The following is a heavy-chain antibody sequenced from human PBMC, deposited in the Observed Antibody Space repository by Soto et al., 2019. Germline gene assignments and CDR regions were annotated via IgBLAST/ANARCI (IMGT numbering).Heavy chain of an antibody. Sequence: GESLKISCAASGFTFSSYWMSWVRQAPGKGLAWVANIKQDGSEKYYVDSVKGRFTISRDNAKNSLYLQMNSLRAEDAAVYYCAREKGGYSGYDDAFDIWGQGTMVTVSS. CDR1: GFTFSSYW. CDR3: AREKGGYSGYDDAFDI. V-gene: IGHV3-7*03. J-gene: IGHJ3*02. D-gene: IGHD5-12*01. CDR2: IKQDGSEK.